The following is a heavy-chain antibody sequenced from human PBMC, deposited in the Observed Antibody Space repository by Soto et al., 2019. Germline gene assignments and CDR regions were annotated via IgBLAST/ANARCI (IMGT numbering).Heavy chain of an antibody. CDR3: ARGIKEAAAFDP. V-gene: IGHV4-34*01. D-gene: IGHD6-13*01. Sequence: SETLSLTCAVYGGSFSGYYWSWIRQPPGKGLEWIGEINHSGSTNYNPSLKSRVTISVDTSKNQFSLKLSSVTAADTAVYYCARGIKEAAAFDPWGQGTLVTVSS. J-gene: IGHJ5*02. CDR1: GGSFSGYY. CDR2: INHSGST.